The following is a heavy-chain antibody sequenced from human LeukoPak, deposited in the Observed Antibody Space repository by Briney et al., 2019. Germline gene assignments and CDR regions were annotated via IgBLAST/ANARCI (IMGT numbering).Heavy chain of an antibody. Sequence: SETLSLTCTVSGGSISSGGYYWSWIRQHPGKGLEWIGYIYYSGSTYYNPSLKSRVTISVDTSKNQFSLKLSSVTAADTAVYYCAREDATSLHAFDIWGQGTMVTVSS. J-gene: IGHJ3*02. CDR1: GGSISSGGYY. CDR2: IYYSGST. D-gene: IGHD1-26*01. CDR3: AREDATSLHAFDI. V-gene: IGHV4-30-4*08.